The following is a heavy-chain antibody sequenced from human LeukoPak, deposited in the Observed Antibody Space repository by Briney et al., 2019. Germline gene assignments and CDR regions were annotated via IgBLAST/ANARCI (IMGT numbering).Heavy chain of an antibody. Sequence: PGGSLRLSCEISGFTFSRFAMNWVRQAPGQGLGWISIISGSGSSAYYADSVKGRFIVSRDNFKNTVNLEMSSLRVEDTAVYYCVPEGFDIWGQGKMVTVSS. CDR3: VPEGFDI. J-gene: IGHJ3*02. V-gene: IGHV3-23*01. CDR1: GFTFSRFA. CDR2: ISGSGSSA.